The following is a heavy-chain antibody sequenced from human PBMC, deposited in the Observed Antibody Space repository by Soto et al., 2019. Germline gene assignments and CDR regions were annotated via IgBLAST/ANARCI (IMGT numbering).Heavy chain of an antibody. J-gene: IGHJ4*02. CDR3: AKEEYSSSSPPVD. D-gene: IGHD6-6*01. CDR2: ISYDGRNK. Sequence: QVQLVESGGGVVQPGRSLRLSCAASGFTFSSYGMHWVRQAPGKGLEWVAVISYDGRNKYYAASVKGRFTISRENSKNPLYLHMNSLRAEDTAVYYCAKEEYSSSSPPVDWGPGTLVTVSS. V-gene: IGHV3-30*18. CDR1: GFTFSSYG.